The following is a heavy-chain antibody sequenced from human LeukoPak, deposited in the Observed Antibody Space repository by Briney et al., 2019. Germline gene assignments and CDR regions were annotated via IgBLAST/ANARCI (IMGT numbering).Heavy chain of an antibody. D-gene: IGHD3-16*02. J-gene: IGHJ4*02. CDR2: IIPIFGTA. Sequence: SVKVSCKASGGTFSSYAISWVRQAPGQGLEWMGGIIPIFGTANYAQKFQGRVTITADKSTSTAYMELSSLRSEDTAVYYCASNDYVWGSYPQFDYWGQGTLVTVSS. V-gene: IGHV1-69*06. CDR3: ASNDYVWGSYPQFDY. CDR1: GGTFSSYA.